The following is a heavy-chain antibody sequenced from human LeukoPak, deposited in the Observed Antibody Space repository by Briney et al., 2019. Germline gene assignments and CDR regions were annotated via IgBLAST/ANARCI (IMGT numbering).Heavy chain of an antibody. V-gene: IGHV4-39*01. CDR3: ARHVRVRGVGNWFDP. D-gene: IGHD3-10*01. CDR1: GGSIAGNSFY. CDR2: IFYSGST. Sequence: SETLSLTCTVSGGSIAGNSFYWGWIRQPPGKGLEWIGSIFYSGSTYYNPSLKSRVTISVDTPKNQFSLKLNSVTAADTAVYYCARHVRVRGVGNWFDPWGQGTLVTVSS. J-gene: IGHJ5*02.